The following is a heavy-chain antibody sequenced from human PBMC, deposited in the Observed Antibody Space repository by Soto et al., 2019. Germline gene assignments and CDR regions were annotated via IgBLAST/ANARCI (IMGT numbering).Heavy chain of an antibody. D-gene: IGHD3-22*01. Sequence: TSETLSLTCTVSGGSISSSSYYLGWIRQPPGKGLEWIGSIYYSGSTYYNPSLKSRVTISVDTSKNQFSLKLSSVTAADTAVYYCARRLYYDSSGFEGGGMDVWGQGTTVTVSS. CDR2: IYYSGST. V-gene: IGHV4-39*01. CDR3: ARRLYYDSSGFEGGGMDV. J-gene: IGHJ6*02. CDR1: GGSISSSSYY.